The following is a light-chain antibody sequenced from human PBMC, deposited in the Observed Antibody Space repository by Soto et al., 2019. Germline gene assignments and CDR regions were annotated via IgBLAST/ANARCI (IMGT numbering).Light chain of an antibody. V-gene: IGLV2-14*01. CDR1: ISDFVVYNY. CDR3: SSHNTTSSALQL. J-gene: IGLJ1*01. Sequence: QSVLTQPASVSGSPGQSITISCTGTISDFVVYNYVSWYQQHPGKAPKIILYGVSNRPSGVSNRFSGSKSGNTASLTISGLQAEDEADYYCSSHNTTSSALQLFGNGTKVT. CDR2: GVS.